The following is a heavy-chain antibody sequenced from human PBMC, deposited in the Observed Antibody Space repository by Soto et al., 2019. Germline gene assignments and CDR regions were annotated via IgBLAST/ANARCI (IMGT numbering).Heavy chain of an antibody. CDR3: ARHGAPSYFSYYMDV. D-gene: IGHD3-10*01. J-gene: IGHJ6*03. Sequence: PSETLSLTCTVSGGSISSYYWAWIRQPPGEGLEWIGYISYSGSTNYNPSLKSRVTISVDTSKNQFSLKLSSVTAADTAVYYCARHGAPSYFSYYMDVWGKGTTVTVPS. CDR1: GGSISSYY. V-gene: IGHV4-59*08. CDR2: ISYSGST.